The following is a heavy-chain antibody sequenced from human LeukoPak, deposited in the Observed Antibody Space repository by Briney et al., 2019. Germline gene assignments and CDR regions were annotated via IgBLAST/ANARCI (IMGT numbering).Heavy chain of an antibody. J-gene: IGHJ4*02. CDR3: ARGGNSWYADY. Sequence: NTSETLSLTCTVSGGSMSSYYWSWIRQPPEKGLEWIGYIHYSGGTSYNPSLKSRVTMSVDTSKNHFSLTVTSVTAADTAVYYCARGGNSWYADYWGPGTLVTVSS. D-gene: IGHD6-13*01. CDR1: GGSMSSYY. V-gene: IGHV4-59*01. CDR2: IHYSGGT.